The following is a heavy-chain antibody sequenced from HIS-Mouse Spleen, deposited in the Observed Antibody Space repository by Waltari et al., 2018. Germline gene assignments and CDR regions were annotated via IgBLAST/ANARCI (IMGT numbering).Heavy chain of an antibody. CDR3: ARDLGNWFDP. CDR1: GFTFSSYG. CDR2: ISSSSSTI. V-gene: IGHV3-48*01. J-gene: IGHJ5*02. Sequence: EVQLVESGGGLVQLGGSLRLSCAASGFTFSSYGMNWVRRAPGKGLEWVSYISSSSSTIYYADSVKGRFTISRDNAKNSLYLQMNSLRAEDTAVYYCARDLGNWFDPWGQGTLVTVSS.